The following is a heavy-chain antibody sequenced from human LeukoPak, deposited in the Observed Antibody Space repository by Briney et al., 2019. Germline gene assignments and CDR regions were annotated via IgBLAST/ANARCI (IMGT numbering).Heavy chain of an antibody. CDR2: IRGKAYGETP. Sequence: GGSLRLSCSASGFSFGAYLISWVRQAPGQGLEWVGYIRGKAYGETPEYAASVKGRFTISREDSNTIAYLQMNSLKTEDTAVYYCTASVHRYCSSTGCRIDFWGLGTLVTVSS. V-gene: IGHV3-49*04. D-gene: IGHD2-2*01. J-gene: IGHJ4*02. CDR1: GFSFGAYL. CDR3: TASVHRYCSSTGCRIDF.